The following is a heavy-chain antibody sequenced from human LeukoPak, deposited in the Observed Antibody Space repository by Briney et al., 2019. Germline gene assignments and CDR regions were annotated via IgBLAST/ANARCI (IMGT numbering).Heavy chain of an antibody. D-gene: IGHD1-1*01. CDR2: IYAGGNT. V-gene: IGHV4-4*07. CDR3: ARDANGIWPVAP. Sequence: SETLSLTCTVSGESTRSYYWSWIRQPAGKGLEWIGRIYAGGNTNYNPSLRSRVTMSIDTSKNQFSLKLTSVTAADTAVYYCARDANGIWPVAPWGQGTLVTVSS. J-gene: IGHJ5*02. CDR1: GESTRSYY.